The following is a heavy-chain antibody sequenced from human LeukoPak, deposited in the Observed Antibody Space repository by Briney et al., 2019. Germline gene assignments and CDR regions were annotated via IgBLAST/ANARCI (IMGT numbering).Heavy chain of an antibody. J-gene: IGHJ5*02. D-gene: IGHD3-10*01. CDR3: ARDRYYYGSGSYGLNWFDP. CDR1: GGSLSGYY. V-gene: IGHV4-34*01. Sequence: SETLSLTCAVYGGSLSGYYWSWIRQPPGKGLEWIGEINHSGSTNYNPSLKSRVTMSVDTSKNQFSLKLSSVTAADTAVYYCARDRYYYGSGSYGLNWFDPWGQGTLVTVSS. CDR2: INHSGST.